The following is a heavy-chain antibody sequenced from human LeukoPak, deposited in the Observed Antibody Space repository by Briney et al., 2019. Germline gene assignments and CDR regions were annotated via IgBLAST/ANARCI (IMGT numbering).Heavy chain of an antibody. J-gene: IGHJ3*02. V-gene: IGHV4-4*02. CDR1: GGSISSSNW. D-gene: IGHD3-10*01. CDR2: IYHSGST. CDR3: ARTLPYYYGSGSYGNDAFDI. Sequence: SETLSLTCAVSGGSISSSNWWSWVHQPPGKGLEWIGEIYHSGSTNYNPSLKSRVTISVDKSKNQFSLKLSSVTAADTAVYYCARTLPYYYGSGSYGNDAFDIWGQGTMVTVSS.